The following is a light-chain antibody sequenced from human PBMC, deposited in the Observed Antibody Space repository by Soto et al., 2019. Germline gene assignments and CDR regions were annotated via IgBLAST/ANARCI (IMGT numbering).Light chain of an antibody. V-gene: IGLV1-40*01. CDR3: QSHDSSLSAYV. Sequence: QAVVTQEPSVSGAPGQRVTISCTGSSSNIGAGYDVHWYQQLPGTAPKLLIYGNSNRPSGVPDRFSGSKSGTSASLAITGLQAEDEADFYCQSHDSSLSAYVFGTGTKVTVL. CDR1: SSNIGAGYD. J-gene: IGLJ1*01. CDR2: GNS.